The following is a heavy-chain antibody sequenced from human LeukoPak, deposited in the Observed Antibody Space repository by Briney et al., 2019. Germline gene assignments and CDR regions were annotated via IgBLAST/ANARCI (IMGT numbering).Heavy chain of an antibody. CDR2: INSDGSRT. CDR3: ARPETQYSSGLDGFDI. D-gene: IGHD6-19*01. CDR1: GFTFSTYW. V-gene: IGHV3-74*01. J-gene: IGHJ3*02. Sequence: PGRSLRLSCAPSGFTFSTYWMHWVRQAPGKGLVWVSRINSDGSRTTYADSVKGRFTISRDNAKNTLYLQMNSLRTEDTAVYYCARPETQYSSGLDGFDIWGQGTMVTVSS.